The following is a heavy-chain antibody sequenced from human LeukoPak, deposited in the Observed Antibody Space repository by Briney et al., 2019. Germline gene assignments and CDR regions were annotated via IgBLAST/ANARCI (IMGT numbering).Heavy chain of an antibody. CDR2: IYYSGST. Sequence: SETLSLTCTVSGGSISSYYWSWIRQPPGKGLEWIGYIYYSGSTNYNPSLKSRVTISVDTSKNQFSLKLSSVTAADTAVYYCAREDGYNAFDYWSQGTLVTVSS. CDR1: GGSISSYY. D-gene: IGHD5-24*01. CDR3: AREDGYNAFDY. J-gene: IGHJ4*02. V-gene: IGHV4-59*12.